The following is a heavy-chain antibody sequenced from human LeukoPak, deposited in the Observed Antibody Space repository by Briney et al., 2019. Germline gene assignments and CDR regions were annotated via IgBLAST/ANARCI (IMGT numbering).Heavy chain of an antibody. V-gene: IGHV3-21*01. Sequence: SGGSLRLSCAASGFTFSGYDMNWVRQAPGKGLEWVSSISGSSSYIYYADSMKGRFTISRDNGKNSLYLQMNSLRAEDTAVYFCARGSSNVAARNNWFDPWGQGTLVTVSS. CDR1: GFTFSGYD. CDR3: ARGSSNVAARNNWFDP. CDR2: ISGSSSYI. J-gene: IGHJ5*02. D-gene: IGHD6-6*01.